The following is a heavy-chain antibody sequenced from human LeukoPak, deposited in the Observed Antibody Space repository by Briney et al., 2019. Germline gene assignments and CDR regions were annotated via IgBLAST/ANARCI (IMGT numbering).Heavy chain of an antibody. Sequence: SETLSLTCTVSGGSISSYYWSWIRQPAGKGLEWIGRIYTSGSTNYNPSLKSRVTMSVDTSKNQFSLKLSSVTAADTAVYYCARGNTAMATGGYYYYYYYMDVWGKGTTVTVSS. CDR3: ARGNTAMATGGYYYYYYYMDV. J-gene: IGHJ6*03. CDR2: IYTSGST. D-gene: IGHD5-18*01. V-gene: IGHV4-4*07. CDR1: GGSISSYY.